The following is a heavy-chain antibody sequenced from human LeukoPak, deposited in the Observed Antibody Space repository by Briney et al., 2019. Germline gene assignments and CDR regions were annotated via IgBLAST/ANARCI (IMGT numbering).Heavy chain of an antibody. CDR2: IWSDGTNQ. Sequence: GGSLRLSCAAAGFTFNHYGMHWVRQAPGKGLEWVAVIWSDGTNQYYGASVKGRFTISRVDSENTLYLQMNSLRPEDTGVYYCAKDAQRGFDYSNSLQYWGQGTPVTVST. CDR3: AKDAQRGFDYSNSLQY. D-gene: IGHD4-11*01. CDR1: GFTFNHYG. J-gene: IGHJ4*02. V-gene: IGHV3-33*06.